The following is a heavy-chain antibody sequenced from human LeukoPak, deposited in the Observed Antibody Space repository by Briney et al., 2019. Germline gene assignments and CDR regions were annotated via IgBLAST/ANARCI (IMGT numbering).Heavy chain of an antibody. D-gene: IGHD4-17*01. Sequence: KPGGSLKLSCAASGFTFSSYSMNWVRQAPGKGLEWVSSISSSSSYIYYADSVKGRFTISRDNAKNSLYLQMNSLRAEDTAVYYCARDLGSDRTTVTYYFDYWAREPWSPSPQ. J-gene: IGHJ4*02. CDR2: ISSSSSYI. V-gene: IGHV3-21*01. CDR1: GFTFSSYS. CDR3: ARDLGSDRTTVTYYFDY.